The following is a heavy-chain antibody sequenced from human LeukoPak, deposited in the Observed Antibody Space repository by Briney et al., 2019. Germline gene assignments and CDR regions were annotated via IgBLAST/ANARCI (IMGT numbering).Heavy chain of an antibody. V-gene: IGHV3-7*03. CDR3: AKDSYDILTVPWFDP. CDR2: IKQDGSEK. Sequence: GGSLRLSCAASGFTFSSYWMSWVRQAPGKGLEWVANIKQDGSEKYYVDSVKGRFTISRDNAKNSLYLQMNSLRAEDTALYYCAKDSYDILTVPWFDPWGQGTLVTVSS. D-gene: IGHD3-9*01. CDR1: GFTFSSYW. J-gene: IGHJ5*02.